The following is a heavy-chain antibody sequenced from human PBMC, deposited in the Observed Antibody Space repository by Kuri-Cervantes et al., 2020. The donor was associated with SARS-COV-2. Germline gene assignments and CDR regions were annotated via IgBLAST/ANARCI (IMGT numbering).Heavy chain of an antibody. V-gene: IGHV1-18*01. Sequence: ASVKVSCKASGYTFTSYGISWVRQAPGQGLEWMGWISAYNGNTNYAQKLQGRVTMTTDTSTSTAYMELRSLRSDDTAVYYCARAPIKDIVLMVYKPENCYYYGMDVWGQGTTVTVSS. J-gene: IGHJ6*02. CDR2: ISAYNGNT. CDR3: ARAPIKDIVLMVYKPENCYYYGMDV. CDR1: GYTFTSYG. D-gene: IGHD2-8*01.